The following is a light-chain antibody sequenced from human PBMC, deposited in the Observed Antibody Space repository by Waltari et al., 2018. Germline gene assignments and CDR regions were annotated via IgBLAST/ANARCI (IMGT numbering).Light chain of an antibody. CDR1: SSEVGAYNY. J-gene: IGLJ2*01. CDR3: SSYTTSGTFV. Sequence: QSALTQPASVSGSPGQSITIPCTGTSSEVGAYNYVSWYQHHPGKAPKIMIYQVSNRPSGVSNRLSGSKSGNTASLTISGLQAEDEGDYYCSSYTTSGTFVFGGGTKLTVL. V-gene: IGLV2-14*01. CDR2: QVS.